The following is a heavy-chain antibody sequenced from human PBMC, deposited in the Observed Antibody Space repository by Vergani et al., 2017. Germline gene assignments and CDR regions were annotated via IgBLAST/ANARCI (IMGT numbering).Heavy chain of an antibody. V-gene: IGHV4-39*01. CDR1: GGSISSSSYY. CDR2: IYYSGST. CDR3: AGHHPLGPFDY. J-gene: IGHJ4*02. Sequence: QLQLQESGPGLVKPSETLSLTCTVSGGSISSSSYYWGWIRQPPGKGLGWIGSIYYSGSTYYNPSLKSRVPISVDTSKNQFSRKLSSVTAADTAVYYCAGHHPLGPFDYWGQGTLVTVSS.